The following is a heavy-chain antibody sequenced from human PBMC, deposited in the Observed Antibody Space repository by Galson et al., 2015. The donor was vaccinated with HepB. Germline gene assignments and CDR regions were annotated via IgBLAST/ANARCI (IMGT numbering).Heavy chain of an antibody. CDR3: ATLSGGRGFGELLFLRWFDP. Sequence: SVKVSCKVSGYTLTELSMHWVRQAPGKGLEWMGGFDPEDGETIYAQKFQGRVTMTEDTSTDTAYMELSSLRSEDTAVYYCATLSGGRGFGELLFLRWFDPWGQGTLVTVSS. D-gene: IGHD3-10*01. CDR1: GYTLTELS. J-gene: IGHJ5*02. CDR2: FDPEDGET. V-gene: IGHV1-24*01.